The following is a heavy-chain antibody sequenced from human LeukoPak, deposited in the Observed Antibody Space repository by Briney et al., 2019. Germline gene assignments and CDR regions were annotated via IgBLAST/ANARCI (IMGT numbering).Heavy chain of an antibody. V-gene: IGHV4-39*07. J-gene: IGHJ5*02. CDR1: GGSISSSSYY. CDR3: ARESDTSPSVWLPTPNWLGP. D-gene: IGHD3-9*01. Sequence: SETLSLTCTVSGGSISSSSYYWGWIRQPPGKGLEWIGSIYYSGSPYSNPADTSRVTTTVDTSNIHFSPELSSGTAAGTAVYYWARESDTSPSVWLPTPNWLGPWGQETLVTVSS. CDR2: IYYSGSP.